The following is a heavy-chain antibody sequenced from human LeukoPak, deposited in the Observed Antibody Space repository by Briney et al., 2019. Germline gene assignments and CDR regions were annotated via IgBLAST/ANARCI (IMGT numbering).Heavy chain of an antibody. V-gene: IGHV3-7*01. CDR2: INQDGSEK. CDR3: ARDEN. J-gene: IGHJ4*02. CDR1: GFTFSRSW. Sequence: GGSLRLSCATSGFTFSRSWMSWVRQAPGKGLEWVANINQDGSEKYYVDSVKGRFTISKDNAKNSLYLQMNSLRAEDTAVYYCARDENWGQGTLVTVSS.